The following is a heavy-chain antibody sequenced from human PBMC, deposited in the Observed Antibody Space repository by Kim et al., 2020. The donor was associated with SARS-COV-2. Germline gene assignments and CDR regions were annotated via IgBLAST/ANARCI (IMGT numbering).Heavy chain of an antibody. V-gene: IGHV1-18*01. J-gene: IGHJ5*02. CDR3: ARSQKYSSSWYNWFDP. Sequence: KLQGRVTMTTDTSTSTAYMELRSLRSDDTAVYYCARSQKYSSSWYNWFDPWGQGTLVTVSS. D-gene: IGHD6-13*01.